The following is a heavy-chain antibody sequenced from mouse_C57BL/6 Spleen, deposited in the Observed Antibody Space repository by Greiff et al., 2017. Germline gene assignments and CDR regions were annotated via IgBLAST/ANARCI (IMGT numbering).Heavy chain of an antibody. CDR2: IWGGGST. V-gene: IGHV2-9*01. CDR3: AKRHDGYDGGWAY. J-gene: IGHJ3*01. CDR1: GFSLTSYG. D-gene: IGHD2-2*01. Sequence: VQRVESGPGLVAPSQSLSITCTVSGFSLTSYGVDWVRQPPGKGLEWLGVIWGGGSTNYNSALMSRRSISKDNSKSQVFLTMNSLQTDDTAMYSCAKRHDGYDGGWAYWGQGTLVTVSA.